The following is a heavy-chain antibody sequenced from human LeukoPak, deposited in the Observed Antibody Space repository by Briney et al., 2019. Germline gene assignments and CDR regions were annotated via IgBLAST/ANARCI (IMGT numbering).Heavy chain of an antibody. Sequence: GGSLRLSCAASGFTFSSYEMNWVRQAPGKGLEWVSYISSSGSTIYYADSVKGRFTISRDNAKNSLYLQMNSLRAEDTAVYYCARDRNRSNYYYYMDVWGKGTTVTVSS. CDR3: ARDRNRSNYYYYMDV. J-gene: IGHJ6*03. CDR1: GFTFSSYE. CDR2: ISSSGSTI. V-gene: IGHV3-48*03. D-gene: IGHD2/OR15-2a*01.